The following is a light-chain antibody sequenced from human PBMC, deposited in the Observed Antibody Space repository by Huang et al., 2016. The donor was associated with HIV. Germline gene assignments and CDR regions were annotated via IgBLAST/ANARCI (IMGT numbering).Light chain of an antibody. CDR1: QSLLHTDGKTY. J-gene: IGKJ1*01. V-gene: IGKV2D-29*02. CDR3: MQSIQPAT. Sequence: DIVMTQTPLSLSVTPGQPASISCKSSQSLLHTDGKTYLYWYLQKPGQSPQLLIYEVSIRFSGVPDRFSGSGSGTDCTLKISRVEAEDVGVYYCMQSIQPATFGQGTKVEIK. CDR2: EVS.